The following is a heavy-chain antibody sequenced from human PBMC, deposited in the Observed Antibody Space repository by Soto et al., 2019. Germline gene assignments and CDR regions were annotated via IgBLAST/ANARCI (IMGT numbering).Heavy chain of an antibody. J-gene: IGHJ1*01. Sequence: SETLSLTCTVSGGSISSSSYYWGWIRQAPGRGLEWIGYIHSSGSIYYNPSLKSRATMSIDTAGNQFSLKVSSVTVADTAVYYCARDLDGLHDDTSGPFPRPGWGQGTLVTVSS. CDR1: GGSISSSSYY. CDR3: ARDLDGLHDDTSGPFPRPG. CDR2: IHSSGSI. V-gene: IGHV4-30-4*08. D-gene: IGHD3-22*01.